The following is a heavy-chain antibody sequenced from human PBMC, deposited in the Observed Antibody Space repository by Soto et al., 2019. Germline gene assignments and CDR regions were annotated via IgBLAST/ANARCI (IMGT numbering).Heavy chain of an antibody. CDR1: GYTFTSYY. CDR3: ARPGYYDSSGYKRGNAFDI. D-gene: IGHD3-22*01. Sequence: ASVKVSCKASGYTFTSYYMHWVRQAPGQGLEWMGIINPSGGSTSYAQKFQGRVTMTRDTSTSTAYMELRSLRSDDTAVYYCARPGYYDSSGYKRGNAFDIWGQGTMVTVS. V-gene: IGHV1-46*01. CDR2: INPSGGST. J-gene: IGHJ3*02.